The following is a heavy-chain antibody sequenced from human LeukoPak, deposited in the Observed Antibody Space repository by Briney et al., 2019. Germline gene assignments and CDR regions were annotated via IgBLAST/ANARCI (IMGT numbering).Heavy chain of an antibody. V-gene: IGHV3-11*01. J-gene: IGHJ4*02. CDR3: AKDLFTYYYDSSGYYPFDY. CDR1: GFTFSDYY. Sequence: PGGSLRLSCAASGFTFSDYYMSWIRQAPGKGLEWVSYISSSGSTIYYADSVKGRFTISRDNSKNTLYLQMNSLGAEDTAVYYCAKDLFTYYYDSSGYYPFDYWGQGTLVTVSS. CDR2: ISSSGSTI. D-gene: IGHD3-22*01.